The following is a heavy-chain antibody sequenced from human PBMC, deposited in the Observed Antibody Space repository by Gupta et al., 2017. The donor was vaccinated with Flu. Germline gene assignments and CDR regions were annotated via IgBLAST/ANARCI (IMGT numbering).Heavy chain of an antibody. Sequence: QITLKESGPTLVKPTQTLRLTCTFSGFSLTSTGVGVGWIRQPPGRALEWLALIYWDDDKRYNPSLKSRLTVGTDTSKNQVVFTMTNMDPVDTATYYCAPSFSNAFDIWGQGTMVTVSS. V-gene: IGHV2-5*02. J-gene: IGHJ3*02. CDR1: GFSLTSTGVG. D-gene: IGHD6-13*01. CDR3: APSFSNAFDI. CDR2: IYWDDDK.